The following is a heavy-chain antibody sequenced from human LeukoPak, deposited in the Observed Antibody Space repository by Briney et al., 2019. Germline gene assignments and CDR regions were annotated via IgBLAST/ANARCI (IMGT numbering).Heavy chain of an antibody. CDR3: ARGAYYYDSSGYYWYY. CDR2: IYPGDSDT. Sequence: GESLKISCKGSGYTVTSYWIGWVRQMPGKGLEWTGIIYPGDSDTRYSPSFQGQVTISADKSISTAYLQWSSLKASDTAMYYCARGAYYYDSSGYYWYYWGQGTLVTVSS. V-gene: IGHV5-51*01. CDR1: GYTVTSYW. D-gene: IGHD3-22*01. J-gene: IGHJ4*02.